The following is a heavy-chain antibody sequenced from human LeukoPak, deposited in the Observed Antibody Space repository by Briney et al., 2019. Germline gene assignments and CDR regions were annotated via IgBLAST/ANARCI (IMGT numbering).Heavy chain of an antibody. CDR2: IYSGGST. Sequence: PGGSLRLSCAASGFTVSSNYMSWVRQAPGKGLEWVSVIYSGGSTYYADSVKGRFTISRDNSKNTLYLQMNSLRAEDTAVYYCAKGPSPITMIVQVSTYFQHWGQGTLVTVSS. V-gene: IGHV3-53*01. J-gene: IGHJ1*01. CDR1: GFTVSSNY. CDR3: AKGPSPITMIVQVSTYFQH. D-gene: IGHD3-22*01.